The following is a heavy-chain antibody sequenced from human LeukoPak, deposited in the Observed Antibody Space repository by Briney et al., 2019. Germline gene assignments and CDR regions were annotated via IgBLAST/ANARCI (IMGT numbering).Heavy chain of an antibody. J-gene: IGHJ3*01. V-gene: IGHV4-39*07. Sequence: SETLSLTCTVSGGSISSYYWSWIRQPPGKGLEWIGSIYYSGSTYYNPSLKSRVTISVDTSKNQFSLKLSSVTAADTAVYYCARGGVTIIRNWGQGTMVTVSS. CDR1: GGSISSYY. CDR3: ARGGVTIIRN. D-gene: IGHD3-3*01. CDR2: IYYSGST.